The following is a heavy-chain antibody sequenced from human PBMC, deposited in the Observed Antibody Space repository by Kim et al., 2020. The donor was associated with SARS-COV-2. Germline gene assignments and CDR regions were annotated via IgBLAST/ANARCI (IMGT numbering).Heavy chain of an antibody. D-gene: IGHD6-13*01. V-gene: IGHV3-30*04. Sequence: GGSLRLSCAASGFTFSSYAMHWVRQAPGKGLEWVAVISYDGSNKYYVDSVKGRFTISRDNSKNTLYLQMNSLRAEDTAVYYCARDRSSSWYLGLFWFDPWGQGTLVTVSS. CDR3: ARDRSSSWYLGLFWFDP. CDR1: GFTFSSYA. CDR2: ISYDGSNK. J-gene: IGHJ5*02.